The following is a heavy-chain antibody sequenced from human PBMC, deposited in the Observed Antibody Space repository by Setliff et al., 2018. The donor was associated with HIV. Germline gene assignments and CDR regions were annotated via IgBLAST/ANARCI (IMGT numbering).Heavy chain of an antibody. Sequence: PGGSLRLSCAASGFTFSSYSMNWVRQAPGKGLEWVSSISSSSSYIYYADSVKGRFTISRDNAKNSLYLQMNSLRAEDTAVYYCARDPRGRSGYGDSWGQGTLVTVSS. CDR2: ISSSSSYI. V-gene: IGHV3-21*01. D-gene: IGHD5-12*01. J-gene: IGHJ4*02. CDR3: ARDPRGRSGYGDS. CDR1: GFTFSSYS.